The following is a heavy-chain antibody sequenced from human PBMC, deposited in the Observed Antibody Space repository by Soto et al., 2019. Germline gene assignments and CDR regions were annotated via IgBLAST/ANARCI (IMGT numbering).Heavy chain of an antibody. CDR3: ARDVGVAGHFDY. CDR2: IYYSGST. CDR1: GGSISSDGYY. J-gene: IGHJ4*02. D-gene: IGHD6-19*01. Sequence: SETLSLTCTVSGGSISSDGYYWSWIRQHPGKGLEWIGYIYYSGSTYYNPSLKSRVTISVDTSKNQFSLKLSSVTAADTAVYYCARDVGVAGHFDYWGQGTLVTVSS. V-gene: IGHV4-31*03.